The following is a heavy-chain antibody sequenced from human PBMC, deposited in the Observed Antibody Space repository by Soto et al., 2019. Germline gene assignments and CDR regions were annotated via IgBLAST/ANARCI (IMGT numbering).Heavy chain of an antibody. V-gene: IGHV4-39*01. CDR3: ARSPYADALDI. CDR2: IYYSGST. D-gene: IGHD2-2*01. J-gene: IGHJ3*02. Sequence: PSETLSLTCTVSGGSISSSSYYWGWIRQPPGKGLEWIGSIYYSGSTYYNPSLKSRVTISVDTSKNQFSLKLSSVTAADTAVYYCARSPYADALDIWGQGTMVTVSS. CDR1: GGSISSSSYY.